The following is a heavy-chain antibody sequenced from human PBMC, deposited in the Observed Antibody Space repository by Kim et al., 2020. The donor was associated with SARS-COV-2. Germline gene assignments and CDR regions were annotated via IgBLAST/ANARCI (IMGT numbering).Heavy chain of an antibody. V-gene: IGHV3-48*03. CDR2: ISSSVITI. J-gene: IGHJ4*02. D-gene: IGHD4-17*01. CDR3: ARSTVTYDY. CDR1: GFTFSSYE. Sequence: GGSLRLSCAASGFTFSSYEMNCVRQAPGKGLEWVSYISSSVITIYYADSVKGRFTISRDNAKNSLYLQMNSLRAEDTAVYYCARSTVTYDYWGRGTLVTVSS.